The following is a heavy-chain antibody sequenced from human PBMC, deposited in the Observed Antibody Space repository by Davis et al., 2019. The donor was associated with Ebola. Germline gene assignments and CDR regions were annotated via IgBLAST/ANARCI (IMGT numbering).Heavy chain of an antibody. Sequence: GSLRLSCTVSGGSINNYFWSWIRQPPGKGLEWIGNIHYLGNTNYNPSLKSRVTISLDKSKNQFSLKLTSVTAADTAVYYCARDYYDSSGYIWYFDLWGRGTLVTVSS. D-gene: IGHD3-22*01. J-gene: IGHJ2*01. V-gene: IGHV4-59*12. CDR1: GGSINNYF. CDR3: ARDYYDSSGYIWYFDL. CDR2: IHYLGNT.